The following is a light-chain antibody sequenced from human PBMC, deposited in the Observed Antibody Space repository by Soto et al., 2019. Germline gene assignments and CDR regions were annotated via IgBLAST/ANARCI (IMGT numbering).Light chain of an antibody. V-gene: IGLV2-14*01. J-gene: IGLJ1*01. Sequence: QSALTQPASVSGSPGQSITISCPGTSSDVGGYNYVSWYQQHPGKAPKLMIYEVSNRPSGVSNRFSGSKSGNTASLTISGLQAEDEADYFCNSYGSTSTRYVFGTGTKLTVL. CDR3: NSYGSTSTRYV. CDR2: EVS. CDR1: SSDVGGYNY.